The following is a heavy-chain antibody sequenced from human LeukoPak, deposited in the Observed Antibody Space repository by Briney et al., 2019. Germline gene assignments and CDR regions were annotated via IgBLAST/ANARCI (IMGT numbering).Heavy chain of an antibody. Sequence: SGTLSLTCTVSGGPISSYYWSWIRQPPGKGLEWIGYIYYSGSTNYNPSLKSRVTISVGTSKNQFSLKLSSVTAADTAVYYCARNQLGYCSSTSCPEGYYFDYWGQGTLVTVSS. D-gene: IGHD2-2*01. CDR3: ARNQLGYCSSTSCPEGYYFDY. V-gene: IGHV4-59*01. CDR1: GGPISSYY. CDR2: IYYSGST. J-gene: IGHJ4*02.